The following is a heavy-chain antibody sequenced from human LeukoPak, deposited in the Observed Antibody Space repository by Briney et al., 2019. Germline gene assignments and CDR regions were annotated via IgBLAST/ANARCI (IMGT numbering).Heavy chain of an antibody. D-gene: IGHD3-3*01. V-gene: IGHV4-39*07. Sequence: SETLSLTCTVSGGSISTDNYYWGWIRQPPGKGLEWLGSIYYDGSTYYNPSLESRVTISVDTSENRFSLKLSSVTAADTAVYYCARDSRGATTIFGVVIDAFDIWGQGTMVTVSS. CDR3: ARDSRGATTIFGVVIDAFDI. CDR1: GGSISTDNYY. J-gene: IGHJ3*02. CDR2: IYYDGST.